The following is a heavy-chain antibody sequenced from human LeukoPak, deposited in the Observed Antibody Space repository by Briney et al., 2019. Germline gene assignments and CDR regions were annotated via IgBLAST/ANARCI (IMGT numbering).Heavy chain of an antibody. D-gene: IGHD5-18*01. V-gene: IGHV4-34*01. J-gene: IGHJ4*02. CDR2: LNHSGST. CDR1: GRSFSGYY. Sequence: SETLSLTCAVYGRSFSGYYWSWIRQPPGKGLEWIGELNHSGSTNYNPSLKSRVTISVDTSKNQFSLQLTSVTAADTAVYYCARGPLDTAVATYYFDNWAQGTLVIVSS. CDR3: ARGPLDTAVATYYFDN.